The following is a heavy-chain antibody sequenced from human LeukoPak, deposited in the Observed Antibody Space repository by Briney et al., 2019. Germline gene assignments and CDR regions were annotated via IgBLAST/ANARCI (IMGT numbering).Heavy chain of an antibody. D-gene: IGHD1-26*01. CDR3: ARDLRGRPTVGATGLYFDY. V-gene: IGHV3-48*03. Sequence: GGSLRLSCAASGFLFSSYEMNWVRQAPGRGLEWIAYISSSGTTIHYADSVKGRFTISRDDAKNSVYLQMDSLSDEDTAVYYCARDLRGRPTVGATGLYFDYWGQGTLVTVSS. J-gene: IGHJ4*02. CDR1: GFLFSSYE. CDR2: ISSSGTTI.